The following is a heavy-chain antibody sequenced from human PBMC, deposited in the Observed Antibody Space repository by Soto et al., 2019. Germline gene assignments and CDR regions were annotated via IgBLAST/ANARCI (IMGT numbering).Heavy chain of an antibody. CDR3: ARDGGVYNYSPFDY. J-gene: IGHJ4*02. V-gene: IGHV1-69*12. D-gene: IGHD4-4*01. Sequence: QVQLVQSGAEVKKPGSSVKVSCKASGGTFSSYAINWVRQAPGQGLEWMGGIIPIFGTADYAQKFQGRVTITADESTSTAYMELSSLRSEDTALYYCARDGGVYNYSPFDYWGQGTLVTVSS. CDR1: GGTFSSYA. CDR2: IIPIFGTA.